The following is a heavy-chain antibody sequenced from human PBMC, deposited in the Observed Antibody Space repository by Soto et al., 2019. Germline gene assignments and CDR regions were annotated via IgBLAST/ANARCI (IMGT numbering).Heavy chain of an antibody. CDR1: GYSFTSYW. CDR2: IYPGDSDT. V-gene: IGHV5-51*01. J-gene: IGHJ6*03. D-gene: IGHD3-3*01. CDR3: VILTTDFWSGYYLDYYYMDV. Sequence: GESLKISCKGSGYSFTSYWIGWVRQMPGKGLEWMGIIYPGDSDTRYSPSFQGQVTISADKSISTAYLQWSSLKASDTAMYYCVILTTDFWSGYYLDYYYMDVWGKGTTVTVSS.